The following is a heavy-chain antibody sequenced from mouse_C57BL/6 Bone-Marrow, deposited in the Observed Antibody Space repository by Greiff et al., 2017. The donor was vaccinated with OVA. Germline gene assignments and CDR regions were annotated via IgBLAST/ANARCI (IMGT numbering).Heavy chain of an antibody. CDR2: IDPSDSET. Sequence: QVQLKQSGAELVRPGSSVKLSCKASGYTFTSYWMHWVKQRPIQGLEWIGNIDPSDSETHYNQKFKDKATLTVDKSSSTAYMQLSSLTSEDSAVYYCARKAYYSNYVDYWGQGTTLTVSS. D-gene: IGHD2-5*01. CDR3: ARKAYYSNYVDY. CDR1: GYTFTSYW. J-gene: IGHJ2*01. V-gene: IGHV1-52*01.